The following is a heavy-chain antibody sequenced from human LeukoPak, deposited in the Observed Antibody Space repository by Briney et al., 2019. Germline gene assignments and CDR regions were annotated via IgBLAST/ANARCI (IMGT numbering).Heavy chain of an antibody. D-gene: IGHD3-9*01. CDR1: DFSFITYA. V-gene: IGHV3-23*01. Sequence: GGSLRLSCAASDFSFITYAMSWVRQAPGKGLEWVSTISGGGDATYYADSVKGRFTISRDNAKNSLYLQMNSLRAEDTAVYYCVRGADYHILTGYMDVWGKGTTVTVSS. CDR2: ISGGGDAT. J-gene: IGHJ6*03. CDR3: VRGADYHILTGYMDV.